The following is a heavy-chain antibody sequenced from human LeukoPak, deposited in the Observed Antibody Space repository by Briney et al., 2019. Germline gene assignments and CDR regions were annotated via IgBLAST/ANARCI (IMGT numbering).Heavy chain of an antibody. V-gene: IGHV3-7*05. CDR2: IKEDGSEK. J-gene: IGHJ4*02. CDR3: AGYGKSKLDY. CDR1: GFRFSIYW. D-gene: IGHD1-1*01. Sequence: GGSLRLSCAASGFRFSIYWMSWVRQAPGKGLEWVANIKEDGSEKYHVDSVKGRFTISRDNAKNSLYLQMNSLRAEDTAVYYCAGYGKSKLDYWGQGTLVTVSS.